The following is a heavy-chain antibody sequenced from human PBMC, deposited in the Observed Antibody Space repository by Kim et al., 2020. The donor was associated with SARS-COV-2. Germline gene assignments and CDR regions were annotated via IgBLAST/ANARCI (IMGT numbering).Heavy chain of an antibody. CDR2: IYPGDSDT. V-gene: IGHV5-51*01. CDR3: ARKGVEMATIWEDDAFDI. Sequence: GESLKISCKGSGYSFTSYWIGWVRQMPGKGLEWMGIIYPGDSDTRYSPSFQGQVTISADKSISTAYLQWSSLKASDTAMYYCARKGVEMATIWEDDAFDIWGQGTMVTVSS. CDR1: GYSFTSYW. J-gene: IGHJ3*02. D-gene: IGHD5-12*01.